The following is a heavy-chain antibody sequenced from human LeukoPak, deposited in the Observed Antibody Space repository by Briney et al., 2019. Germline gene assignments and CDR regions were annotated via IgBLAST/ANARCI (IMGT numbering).Heavy chain of an antibody. D-gene: IGHD6-19*01. CDR3: AKKGYSSGWYFAYFDY. CDR2: ISGSGGST. V-gene: IGHV3-23*01. Sequence: GGSLRLSCAASGFTFSSYAMSWVRQAPGKGLEWVSAISGSGGSTYYADSVRGRFTISRDNSKNTLFLQMNSLRAEDTAVYYCAKKGYSSGWYFAYFDYWGRGTLVTVSS. CDR1: GFTFSSYA. J-gene: IGHJ4*02.